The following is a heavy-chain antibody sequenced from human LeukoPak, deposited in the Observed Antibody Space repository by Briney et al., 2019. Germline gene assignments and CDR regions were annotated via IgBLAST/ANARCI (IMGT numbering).Heavy chain of an antibody. CDR1: GGSFSGYY. D-gene: IGHD2-15*01. Sequence: SETLSHTCAVYGGSFSGYYWSWIRQPPGKGLEWIGEINHSGSTNYNPSLKSRVTISVDTSKNQFSLKLSSVTAADTAVYYCARVGIVVVVAAVTYNWFDPWGQGTLVTVSS. V-gene: IGHV4-34*01. J-gene: IGHJ5*02. CDR3: ARVGIVVVVAAVTYNWFDP. CDR2: INHSGST.